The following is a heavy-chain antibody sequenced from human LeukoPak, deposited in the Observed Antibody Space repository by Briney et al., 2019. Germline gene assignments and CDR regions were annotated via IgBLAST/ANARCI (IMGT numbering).Heavy chain of an antibody. J-gene: IGHJ5*02. V-gene: IGHV4-39*07. CDR3: ASVYYDFWSGSTNWFDP. Sequence: SETLSLTCTVSGGSISSSSYYWGWIRQPPGKGLELVGSIYYSGSTYYNPSLKSRVTISVDTSKNQFSLKLSSVTAADTAVYYCASVYYDFWSGSTNWFDPWGQGTLVTVSS. D-gene: IGHD3-3*01. CDR2: IYYSGST. CDR1: GGSISSSSYY.